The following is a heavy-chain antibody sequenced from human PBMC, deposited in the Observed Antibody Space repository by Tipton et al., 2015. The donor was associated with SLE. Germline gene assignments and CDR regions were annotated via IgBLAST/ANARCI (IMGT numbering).Heavy chain of an antibody. CDR2: IFHSGDV. CDR1: GSSISSYH. D-gene: IGHD2-8*02. CDR3: VRDGFCRSGVCYRNWFDP. Sequence: TLSLTCAVSGSSISSYHWGWVRQPPGKGLEWMGSIFHSGDVYYNPSVKSRVTISIETSKNQFSLQLTSMTAADTAVCYCVRDGFCRSGVCYRNWFDPWGPGSLVTVSS. V-gene: IGHV4-38-2*02. J-gene: IGHJ5*02.